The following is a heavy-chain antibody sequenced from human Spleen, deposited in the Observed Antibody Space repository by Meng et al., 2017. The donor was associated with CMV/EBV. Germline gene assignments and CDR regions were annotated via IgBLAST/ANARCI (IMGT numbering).Heavy chain of an antibody. CDR1: RFNFGIHP. J-gene: IGHJ6*02. CDR2: IYSGGDNT. CDR3: AKAGVGYYYYYGMDV. V-gene: IGHV3-23*03. Sequence: GESLKISCAASRFNFGIHPMYWVRQAPGKGLEWVAVIYSGGDNTYYADSVKGRFTISRDNSKNTLYLQMNSLRAEDTAVYYCAKAGVGYYYYYGMDVWGQGTTVAVSS. D-gene: IGHD3-10*01.